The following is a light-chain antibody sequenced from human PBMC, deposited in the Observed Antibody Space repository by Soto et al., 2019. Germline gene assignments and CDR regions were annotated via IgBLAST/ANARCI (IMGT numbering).Light chain of an antibody. CDR2: DAA. J-gene: IGKJ4*01. Sequence: DIQMTQSPSSLAASVGDRVTLTCQASQDIATYLNWYQQKPGKAPYLLIYDAANLETGVPSRFSGSGSGTHFTFTISSLQPEDFATSFCLQYSNFPARVTFGGGTKL. CDR1: QDIATY. V-gene: IGKV1-33*01. CDR3: LQYSNFPARVT.